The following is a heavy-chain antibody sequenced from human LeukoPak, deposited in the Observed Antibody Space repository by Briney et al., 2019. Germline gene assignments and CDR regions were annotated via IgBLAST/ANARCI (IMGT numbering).Heavy chain of an antibody. D-gene: IGHD1-7*01. CDR2: IKSKTDGGTT. V-gene: IGHV3-15*01. Sequence: GGTLRLSCAASGFTFSSYGMSWVRQAPGKGLEWVGRIKSKTDGGTTDYAAPVKGRFTISRDDSKNTLYLQMNSLKTEDTAVYYCTTDKTTDPFYYFDYWGQGTLVTVSS. CDR3: TTDKTTDPFYYFDY. CDR1: GFTFSSYG. J-gene: IGHJ4*02.